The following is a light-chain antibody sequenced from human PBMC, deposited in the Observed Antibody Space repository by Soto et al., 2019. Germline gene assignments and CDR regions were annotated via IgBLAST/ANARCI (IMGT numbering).Light chain of an antibody. Sequence: EIVLTQSPVTLSLSPGERATLSCRASQSISSYLAWYQQKPGQAPRLLIYDASNRATGIPARFSGSGSGTDVTLTISSLEPEDVAVYYCQHRSNWPLTFGGGTKVESK. CDR1: QSISSY. J-gene: IGKJ4*01. CDR3: QHRSNWPLT. V-gene: IGKV3-11*01. CDR2: DAS.